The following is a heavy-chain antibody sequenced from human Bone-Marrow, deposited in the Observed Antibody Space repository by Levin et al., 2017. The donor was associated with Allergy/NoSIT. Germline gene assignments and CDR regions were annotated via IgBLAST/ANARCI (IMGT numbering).Heavy chain of an antibody. CDR1: GYTFTDYY. CDR3: AREAEFHFDY. D-gene: IGHD1-14*01. Sequence: ASVKVSCKASGYTFTDYYMHWVRQAPGQGLQWMGWINPNTGDTNYAQKFQGRVTMTRDTSISTAYMELSRLRSDDTAVYYCAREAEFHFDYWGQGTLVTVSS. J-gene: IGHJ4*02. V-gene: IGHV1-2*02. CDR2: INPNTGDT.